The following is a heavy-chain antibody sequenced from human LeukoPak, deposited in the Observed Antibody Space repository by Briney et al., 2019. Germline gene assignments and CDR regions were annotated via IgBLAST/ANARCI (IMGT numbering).Heavy chain of an antibody. V-gene: IGHV1-8*02. CDR3: ARGADFLDY. D-gene: IGHD2-21*02. CDR2: MNPNSGNT. J-gene: IGHJ4*02. Sequence: ASVKVSCKASGYTFTGYYMHWVRQATGQGLEWMGWMNPNSGNTGYAQKFQGRVTMTRNTSISTAYMELSSLRSEDTAVYYCARGADFLDYWGQGTLVTVSS. CDR1: GYTFTGYY.